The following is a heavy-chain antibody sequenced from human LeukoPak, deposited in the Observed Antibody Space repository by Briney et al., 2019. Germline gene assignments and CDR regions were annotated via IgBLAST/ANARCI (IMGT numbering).Heavy chain of an antibody. Sequence: GGSLRLSCAVSGFTVSNNHLNWVRQAPGKGLECVANIYRFGTTYYADSVRCRVSISRDSAKNTVYLHMNGLRVEDTAVYYCAGYGNNSFWGQGTLVTVSS. J-gene: IGHJ4*02. CDR3: AGYGNNSF. V-gene: IGHV3-66*01. CDR1: GFTVSNNH. CDR2: IYRFGTT. D-gene: IGHD4-23*01.